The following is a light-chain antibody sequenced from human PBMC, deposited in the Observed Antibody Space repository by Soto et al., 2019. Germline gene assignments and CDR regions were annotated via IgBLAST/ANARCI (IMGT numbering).Light chain of an antibody. CDR1: SSDVGSYNL. CDR3: CSYAGSSTFYV. Sequence: QSVLTQPASVSGSPGQSITISCTGTSSDVGSYNLVSWYQQHPGKAPKLMIYEVSKRPSGVSTRFSGSKSGNTASLTISGLQAEDEADYYCCSYAGSSTFYVFGTGTKLTV. CDR2: EVS. V-gene: IGLV2-23*02. J-gene: IGLJ1*01.